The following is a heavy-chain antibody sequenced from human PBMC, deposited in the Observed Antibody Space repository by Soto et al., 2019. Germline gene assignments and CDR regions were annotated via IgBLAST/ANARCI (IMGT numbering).Heavy chain of an antibody. CDR3: ARLGGYVSVGYYYLWDS. Sequence: PSPTLAPTGPVCYRSMNSDSSYVGSVPQPPGKGLEWIGVINHSGSTYHNLSLKGRVTMSVDASRNQFSLKLTSMTAADTAVYYCARLGGYVSVGYYYLWDSWGQGTLVTVSS. CDR2: INHSGST. CDR1: YRSMNSDSSY. J-gene: IGHJ4*02. D-gene: IGHD3-22*01. V-gene: IGHV4-39*01.